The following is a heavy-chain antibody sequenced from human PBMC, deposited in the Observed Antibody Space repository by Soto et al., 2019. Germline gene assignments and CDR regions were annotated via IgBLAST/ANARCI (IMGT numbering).Heavy chain of an antibody. D-gene: IGHD3-16*02. CDR2: ISYDGSNK. J-gene: IGHJ4*02. CDR3: AKDRPGYDYVWGRYRQGHFDY. CDR1: GFTFSSYG. Sequence: QVQLVESGGGVVQPGRSLRLSCAASGFTFSSYGMHWVRQAPGKGLEWVAVISYDGSNKYYADSVKGRFTISRDNSKXXLXLXXNSLGAEDTAVYYCAKDRPGYDYVWGRYRQGHFDYWGQGTLVTVSS. V-gene: IGHV3-30*18.